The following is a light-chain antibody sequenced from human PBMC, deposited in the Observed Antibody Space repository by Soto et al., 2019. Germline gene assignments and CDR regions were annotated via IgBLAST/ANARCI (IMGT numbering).Light chain of an antibody. CDR1: SGHKNYA. CDR3: QTWGTGVV. J-gene: IGLJ2*01. V-gene: IGLV4-69*01. Sequence: QAVQTQSPSASASLGASAILTCTLSSGHKNYAIAWHQQQPQKGPRFLMRVNSDGRHTRGDGIPDRFSASSSGAERYLTISSLQSEDEADYYCQTWGTGVVFGGGTKLTVL. CDR2: VNSDGRH.